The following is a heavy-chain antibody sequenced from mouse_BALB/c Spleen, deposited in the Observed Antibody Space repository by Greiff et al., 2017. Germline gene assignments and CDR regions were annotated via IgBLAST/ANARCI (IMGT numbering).Heavy chain of an antibody. Sequence: EVKLVESGGGLVKPGGSLKLSCAASGFTFSSYAMSWVRQSPEKRLEWVAEISSGGSYTYYPDTVTGRFTISRDNAKNTLYLEMSSLRSEDTAMYYCARGGRYDDGPFDYWGQGTTLTVSS. J-gene: IGHJ2*01. V-gene: IGHV5-9-4*01. CDR1: GFTFSSYA. CDR2: ISSGGSYT. D-gene: IGHD2-14*01. CDR3: ARGGRYDDGPFDY.